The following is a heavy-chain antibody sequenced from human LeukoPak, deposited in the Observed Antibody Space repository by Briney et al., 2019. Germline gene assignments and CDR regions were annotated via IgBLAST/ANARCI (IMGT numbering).Heavy chain of an antibody. Sequence: GRSLRLSCAASGFTFSSYAMHWVRQAPGKGLEWVTVVSADGRTQLYSDSVKGRFTVSRDNSLNTLHLQMNSLKTEDTAVYYCAREFGHNRWYFDYWGQGALVTVSS. CDR1: GFTFSSYA. J-gene: IGHJ4*02. V-gene: IGHV3-30*04. CDR2: VSADGRTQ. CDR3: AREFGHNRWYFDY. D-gene: IGHD5-24*01.